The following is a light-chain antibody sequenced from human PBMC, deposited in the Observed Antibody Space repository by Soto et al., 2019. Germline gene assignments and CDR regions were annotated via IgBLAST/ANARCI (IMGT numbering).Light chain of an antibody. V-gene: IGLV2-23*01. Sequence: QSALTQPASVSGSPGQSITISCTGTSSDVGSYNLVSWYQQHPSTAPKLMIYEGIKRPSGVSNRFSGSKSGNTASLTISWLQSEDEADYYCCSYGGSSNVVFGGGTQLTVL. J-gene: IGLJ2*01. CDR1: SSDVGSYNL. CDR3: CSYGGSSNVV. CDR2: EGI.